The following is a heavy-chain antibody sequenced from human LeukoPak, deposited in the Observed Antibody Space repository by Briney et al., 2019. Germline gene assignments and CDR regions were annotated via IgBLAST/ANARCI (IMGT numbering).Heavy chain of an antibody. Sequence: GGSLRLSCAASGFTFDDYAMHWVRQAPGKGLEWVSGISWNSGSIGYADSVKGRFAISRDNAKNSLYLQMNSLRAEDTAVYYCARSRSGSSLLGYWGQGTLVTVSS. D-gene: IGHD1-26*01. CDR1: GFTFDDYA. CDR2: ISWNSGSI. V-gene: IGHV3-9*01. J-gene: IGHJ4*02. CDR3: ARSRSGSSLLGY.